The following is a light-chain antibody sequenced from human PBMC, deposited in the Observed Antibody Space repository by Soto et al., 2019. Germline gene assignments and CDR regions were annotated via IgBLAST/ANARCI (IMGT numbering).Light chain of an antibody. J-gene: IGKJ5*01. V-gene: IGKV3-11*01. CDR2: DAS. CDR3: QQRSNCPIT. Sequence: EIVLTQSQATLSLSPGDRATLSCRASQSVSSFLACYQQKSGQAPRLLIYDASNRATGIPARFSGSGSGTDFTLTISSLEPEDFAIYYCQQRSNCPITFGQGTRLEIK. CDR1: QSVSSF.